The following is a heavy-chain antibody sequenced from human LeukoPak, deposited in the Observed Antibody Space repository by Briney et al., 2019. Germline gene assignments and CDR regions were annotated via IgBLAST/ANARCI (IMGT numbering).Heavy chain of an antibody. Sequence: GSLRLSCAAPGFTFSSYGMHWVRQAPGKGLEWVAVIWYDGSNKYYADSVKGRFTISRDNSKNTLYLQMNSLRAEDTAVYYCARGYSGYARGGQSYFDYWGQGTLVTVSS. V-gene: IGHV3-33*01. CDR1: GFTFSSYG. CDR2: IWYDGSNK. D-gene: IGHD5-12*01. CDR3: ARGYSGYARGGQSYFDY. J-gene: IGHJ4*02.